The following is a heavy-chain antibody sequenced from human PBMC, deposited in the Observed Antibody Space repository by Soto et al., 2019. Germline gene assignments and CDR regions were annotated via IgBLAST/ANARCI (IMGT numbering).Heavy chain of an antibody. CDR1: GFTFSRYW. V-gene: IGHV3-7*03. D-gene: IGHD4-17*01. CDR2: IKEDGSEI. CDR3: ARIVSGRDYGDSIDC. Sequence: HPGGSLRLSCAASGFTFSRYWLTWARQAPGKGLQWVANIKEDGSEIYYVGSVKGRFTTSRDNAKNSLYLQMNSLRAEDTAVYYCARIVSGRDYGDSIDCWGRGTLVTVSS. J-gene: IGHJ4*02.